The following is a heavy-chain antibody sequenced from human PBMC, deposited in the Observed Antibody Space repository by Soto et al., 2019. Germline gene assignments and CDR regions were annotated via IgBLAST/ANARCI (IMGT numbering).Heavy chain of an antibody. J-gene: IGHJ4*02. Sequence: PGESLKVSCKCSGYSFTSYWIGWVRQMPGKGLVWMGIIYPGDSDTRYSPSFQGQVTISADKSISTAYLQWSSLKASDTAMYYCARHRLAGDYYFEYSGPAPLVTVS. V-gene: IGHV5-51*01. CDR1: GYSFTSYW. CDR3: ARHRLAGDYYFEY. CDR2: IYPGDSDT. D-gene: IGHD4-17*01.